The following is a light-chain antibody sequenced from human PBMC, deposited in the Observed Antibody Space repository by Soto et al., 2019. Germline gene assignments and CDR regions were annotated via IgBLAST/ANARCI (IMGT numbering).Light chain of an antibody. J-gene: IGKJ2*01. CDR2: WAS. CDR1: QSLLYSFNNKNY. CDR3: HQYYITPPTYT. V-gene: IGKV4-1*01. Sequence: DIVMTQSPDSLAVSLGGRATIKCKSSQSLLYSFNNKNYLAWYQQKPGQPPKLLMYWASAREAGVPDRFTGSGSGTDFTLSISSLQPEDVAVYYCHQYYITPPTYTLGQGTKVEIK.